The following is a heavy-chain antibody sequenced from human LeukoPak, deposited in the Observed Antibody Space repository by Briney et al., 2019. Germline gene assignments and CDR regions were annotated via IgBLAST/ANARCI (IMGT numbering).Heavy chain of an antibody. D-gene: IGHD3-9*01. CDR2: ISYDGSNK. V-gene: IGHV3-30*18. CDR1: GFTFSSYG. Sequence: SGGSLRLSCAASGFTFSSYGMHWVRQAPGKGLEWVAVISYDGSNKYYGDSVKGRFTISRDNSKNTLYLQMNSLRAEDTAVYYCAKDADYDILTAPPDYWGQGTLVTVSS. J-gene: IGHJ4*02. CDR3: AKDADYDILTAPPDY.